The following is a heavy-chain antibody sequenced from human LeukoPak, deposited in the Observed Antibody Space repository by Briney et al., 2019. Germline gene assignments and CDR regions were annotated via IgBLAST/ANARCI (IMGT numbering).Heavy chain of an antibody. CDR2: ISSSGTTT. V-gene: IGHV3-48*03. CDR1: EFTFSSYE. Sequence: GGSLRLSCAASEFTFSSYEMNWVRQAPGKGLEWILHISSSGTTTQYADSVKGRFTISRDNAKNSVDLQMSSLRAEDTAVYHCARRKGFYGMDVWGQGTTVTVSS. J-gene: IGHJ6*02. CDR3: ARRKGFYGMDV.